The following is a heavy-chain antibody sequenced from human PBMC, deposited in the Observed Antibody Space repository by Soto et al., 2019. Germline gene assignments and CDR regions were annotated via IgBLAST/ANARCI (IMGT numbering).Heavy chain of an antibody. CDR3: ANGLSGDSESYFDY. V-gene: IGHV3-23*01. D-gene: IGHD4-17*01. CDR1: GFSFSSYA. J-gene: IGHJ4*02. Sequence: EVQLLESGGGLVQPGGSLRLSCAASGFSFSSYAMSWVRQATGKGLEWVSGVSASGTSTYYADSVKGRFTISRDNSKNTLHLQMNSRRVEDTAVDYCANGLSGDSESYFDYWGQGSLVTVSP. CDR2: VSASGTST.